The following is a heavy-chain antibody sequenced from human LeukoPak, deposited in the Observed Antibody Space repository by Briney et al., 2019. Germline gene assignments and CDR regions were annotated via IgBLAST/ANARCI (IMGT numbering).Heavy chain of an antibody. Sequence: SQPLSLTCSVSGGPISSGDYYWRWIRQPPGKGLEWNGYIYYSGSTYYNPSLKSRVTMSVDTSKSQFSLKLSSATAADTAVYYCARVSYDSSGYLIGYFDYWGQGTLVTVSS. J-gene: IGHJ4*02. V-gene: IGHV4-30-4*01. CDR1: GGPISSGDYY. CDR2: IYYSGST. D-gene: IGHD3-22*01. CDR3: ARVSYDSSGYLIGYFDY.